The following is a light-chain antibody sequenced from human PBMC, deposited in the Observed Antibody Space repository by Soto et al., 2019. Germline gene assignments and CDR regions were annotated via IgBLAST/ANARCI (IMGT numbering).Light chain of an antibody. CDR1: QSVSSSY. V-gene: IGKV3-20*01. J-gene: IGKJ4*01. CDR3: QQYGSSPGLT. Sequence: EIVLTQFPGTLSLSPGERATLSCRASQSVSSSYLAWYQQKPGQAPRLLIYGASSRATGIPDRFSGSGSGTDFTLTISRLEPADFAVYYCQQYGSSPGLTFGGGTKVEIK. CDR2: GAS.